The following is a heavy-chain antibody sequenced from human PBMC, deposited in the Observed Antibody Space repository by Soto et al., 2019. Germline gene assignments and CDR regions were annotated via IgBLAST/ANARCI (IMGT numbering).Heavy chain of an antibody. CDR2: IYSRQNYI. J-gene: IGHJ6*02. CDR3: GREKEDEGSSSLRVYYGVDV. V-gene: IGHV3-21*06. CDR1: GFTLNNYR. D-gene: IGHD6-6*01. Sequence: EVQLLQSGGGPVRSGGSLRLSCVDSGFTLNNYRMTWVRQGTGKGLEWVASIYSRQNYIHYTDSVKGRFIISRDNAKTSVYLQMNSLRVEDAAVYYCGREKEDEGSSSLRVYYGVDVWGQGTTVTVSS.